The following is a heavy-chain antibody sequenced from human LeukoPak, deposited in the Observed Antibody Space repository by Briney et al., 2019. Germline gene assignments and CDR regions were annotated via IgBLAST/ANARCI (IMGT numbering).Heavy chain of an antibody. CDR1: GFTFSNYG. J-gene: IGHJ6*03. Sequence: PGGSLRLSCAASGFTFSNYGMHWVRQAPGKGLEWVSAISGSGGSTYYADSVKGRFTIPRDNSKNTLYLQMNSLRAEDTAVYYCAKGKFNYYYYYMDVWGKGTTVTVSS. CDR3: AKGKFNYYYYYMDV. CDR2: ISGSGGST. V-gene: IGHV3-23*01.